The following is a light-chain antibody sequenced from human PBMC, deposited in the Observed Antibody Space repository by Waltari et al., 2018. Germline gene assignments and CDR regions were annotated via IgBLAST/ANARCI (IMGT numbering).Light chain of an antibody. Sequence: QSALTQPASVSGSPGRALTISCTGGSSDVGTYNFVSWDQEHPGKAPKLLIYEASKRPSGVSTRFSGSKSGNTASLTISGLQAEDEADYYCCSYAGRSTLIFGTGTKVTVL. CDR2: EAS. J-gene: IGLJ1*01. CDR3: CSYAGRSTLI. CDR1: SSDVGTYNF. V-gene: IGLV2-23*01.